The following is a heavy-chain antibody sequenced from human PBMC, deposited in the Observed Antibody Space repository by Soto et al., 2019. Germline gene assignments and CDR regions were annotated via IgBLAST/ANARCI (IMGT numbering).Heavy chain of an antibody. J-gene: IGHJ4*02. V-gene: IGHV3-74*01. CDR1: GFTFSSYW. CDR3: ARVQGSGSYWFPDSYFDY. D-gene: IGHD3-10*01. Sequence: PGGSLRLSCAASGFTFSSYWMHWVRQAPGKGLVWVSRINSDGSSTSYADSVKGRFTISRDNAKNTLYLQMNSLRAEDTAVYYCARVQGSGSYWFPDSYFDYWGQGTLVTVSS. CDR2: INSDGSST.